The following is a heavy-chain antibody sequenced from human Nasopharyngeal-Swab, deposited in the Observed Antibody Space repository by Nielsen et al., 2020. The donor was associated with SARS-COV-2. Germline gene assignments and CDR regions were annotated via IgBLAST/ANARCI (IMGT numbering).Heavy chain of an antibody. CDR1: GYSFTSYW. CDR3: ARRPEMATIRAFDI. CDR2: IYPGDSDT. Sequence: GEALKISCKGSGYSFTSYWIGWVRQMPGKGLEWMGIIYPGDSDTRYSPSFQGQVTISADRSISTAYLQWSSLKASDTAMYYCARRPEMATIRAFDIWGQGTMVTVSS. J-gene: IGHJ3*02. D-gene: IGHD5-24*01. V-gene: IGHV5-51*01.